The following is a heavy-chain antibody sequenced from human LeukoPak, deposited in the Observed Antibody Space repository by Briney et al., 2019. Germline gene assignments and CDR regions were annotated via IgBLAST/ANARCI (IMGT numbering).Heavy chain of an antibody. V-gene: IGHV3-30-3*01. CDR3: ARGDYDPYYFDY. Sequence: PGGSLRLSCAASGFTFSNYSMHWVRQAPGKGLEWVAVISYDGSKKYYADSVKGRFTISRDNSKNTLYLQMNSLRAEDTAVYYCARGDYDPYYFDYWGQGTLVSVSS. D-gene: IGHD4-17*01. J-gene: IGHJ4*02. CDR1: GFTFSNYS. CDR2: ISYDGSKK.